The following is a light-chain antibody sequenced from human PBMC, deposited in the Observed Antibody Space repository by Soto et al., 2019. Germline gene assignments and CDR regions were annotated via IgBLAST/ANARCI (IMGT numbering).Light chain of an antibody. CDR1: SSDVGRYNY. V-gene: IGLV2-14*01. J-gene: IGLJ1*01. CDR3: SSYSTMGTYV. CDR2: EVS. Sequence: QSVLTEPACVSGSPGQSITVSCAGASSDVGRYNYVSWYQQHPGKAPKLMVSEVSHRPSGVSNRFSGSKSGNTASLTISGLQAEDEADYYCSSYSTMGTYVFGAGTKVTVL.